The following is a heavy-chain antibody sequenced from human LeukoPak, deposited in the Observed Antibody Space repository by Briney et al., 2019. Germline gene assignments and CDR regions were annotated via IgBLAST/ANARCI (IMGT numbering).Heavy chain of an antibody. Sequence: GGSLRLSCAASGFTFSSYGMHWVRQAPGKGLEWVAFIRYDGSNKYYADSVKGRFTISRDNSKNTLYLQMNSLRAEDTAVYYCAEEDDHDYGDYLAFDYWGQGTLVTVSS. V-gene: IGHV3-30*02. D-gene: IGHD4-17*01. CDR2: IRYDGSNK. CDR3: AEEDDHDYGDYLAFDY. J-gene: IGHJ4*02. CDR1: GFTFSSYG.